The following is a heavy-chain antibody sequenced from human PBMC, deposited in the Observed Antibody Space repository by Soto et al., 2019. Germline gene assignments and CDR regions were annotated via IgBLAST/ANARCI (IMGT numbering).Heavy chain of an antibody. CDR3: ARVPHSVPTKDGMDV. V-gene: IGHV1-69*01. Sequence: QVQLVQSGAEVKKPGSSVKVSCKASGGTFSSYAISWVRQAPGQGLEWMGGIIPIFGTANYAQKFQGRVTINAEESTSTAYMELSSLRSEDTAVYYCARVPHSVPTKDGMDVLGQGTTVTVSS. CDR1: GGTFSSYA. D-gene: IGHD3-10*02. CDR2: IIPIFGTA. J-gene: IGHJ6*02.